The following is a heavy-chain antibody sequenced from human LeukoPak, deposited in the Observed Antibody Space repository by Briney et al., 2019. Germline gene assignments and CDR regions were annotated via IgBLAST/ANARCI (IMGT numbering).Heavy chain of an antibody. CDR1: GYTFTGYY. CDR3: ARGKSNRGTYNWFDP. Sequence: ASVKVSCKASGYTFTGYYMHWVRQAPGQGLEWMGWINPNSGGTNYAQKFQGRVTMTRDTSISTAYMELSRLRSDDTAVYYCARGKSNRGTYNWFDPWGQGTLVTVSS. CDR2: INPNSGGT. D-gene: IGHD1-14*01. V-gene: IGHV1-2*02. J-gene: IGHJ5*02.